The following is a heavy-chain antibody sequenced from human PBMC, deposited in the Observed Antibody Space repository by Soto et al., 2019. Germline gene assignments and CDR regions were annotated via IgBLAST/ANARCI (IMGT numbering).Heavy chain of an antibody. CDR3: ARGTPVLNYGMDV. CDR1: GGTFSSYA. V-gene: IGHV1-2*04. CDR2: INPNSGGT. Sequence: ASVKVSCKASGGTFSSYAISWVRQAPGQGLEWMGGINPNSGGTNYAQKFQGWVTMTRDTSISTAYMELSRLRSDDTAVYYCARGTPVLNYGMDVWGQGTTVTVSS. D-gene: IGHD2-2*01. J-gene: IGHJ6*02.